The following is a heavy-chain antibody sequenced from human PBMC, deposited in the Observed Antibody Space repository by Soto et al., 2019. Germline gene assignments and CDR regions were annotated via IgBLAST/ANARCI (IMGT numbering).Heavy chain of an antibody. Sequence: VGYLRLSCGASGFTFSSYAMSWVRQAPGQGLEWVSAISGSGGSTYYADSVKGRFTISRDNSKNTLYLQMNSLRAEDTAVYYCAKSTTAGVLRGNWLATWGQGTMVTV. D-gene: IGHD6-13*01. CDR3: AKSTTAGVLRGNWLAT. J-gene: IGHJ5*02. V-gene: IGHV3-23*01. CDR1: GFTFSSYA. CDR2: ISGSGGST.